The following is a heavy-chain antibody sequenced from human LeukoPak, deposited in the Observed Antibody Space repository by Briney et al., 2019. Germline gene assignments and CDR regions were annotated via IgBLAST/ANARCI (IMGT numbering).Heavy chain of an antibody. Sequence: GGSLRLSCAASGFTFSSYAMTWVRQTPGRGLEWVTSISDGGGSTYYADSVKGRFTISRDNSKNTMYVQMNSLRAEDTAVYYCAKLRSWYGDYWGQGTRVTVSS. CDR1: GFTFSSYA. D-gene: IGHD6-13*01. CDR2: ISDGGGST. J-gene: IGHJ4*02. CDR3: AKLRSWYGDY. V-gene: IGHV3-23*01.